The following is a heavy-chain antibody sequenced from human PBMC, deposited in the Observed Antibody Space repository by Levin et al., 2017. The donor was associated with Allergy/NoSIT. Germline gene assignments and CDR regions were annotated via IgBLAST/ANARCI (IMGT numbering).Heavy chain of an antibody. J-gene: IGHJ4*02. Sequence: GESLKISCKASGYTFTSYAMNWVRQAPGQGLEWMGWINTNTGNPTYAQGFTGRFVFSLDTSVSTAYLQISSLKAEDTAVYYCARTYCSGGNCYSRSFDYWGQGTLVTVSS. CDR3: ARTYCSGGNCYSRSFDY. V-gene: IGHV7-4-1*02. CDR2: INTNTGNP. D-gene: IGHD2-15*01. CDR1: GYTFTSYA.